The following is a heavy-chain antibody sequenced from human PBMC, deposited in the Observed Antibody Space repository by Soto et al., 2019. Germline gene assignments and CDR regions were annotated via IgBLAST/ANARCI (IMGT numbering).Heavy chain of an antibody. J-gene: IGHJ3*02. CDR3: ARDRTNGLYSNDAFDI. CDR2: ISSGSTYI. CDR1: GFTFNIYT. D-gene: IGHD4-4*01. Sequence: EAHLVESGGVLVKPGGSLRLSCGASGFTFNIYTMNWVRQAPGKGLEWVSSISSGSTYISYADSVKGRLIISRDNATNSLYLQMISLGVEDTAVYYCARDRTNGLYSNDAFDIWGQGTMVTVSS. V-gene: IGHV3-21*06.